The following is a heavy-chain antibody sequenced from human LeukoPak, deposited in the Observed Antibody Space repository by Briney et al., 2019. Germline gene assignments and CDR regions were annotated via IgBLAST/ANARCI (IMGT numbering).Heavy chain of an antibody. CDR2: IKGSGDSI. D-gene: IGHD3-3*01. J-gene: IGHJ4*02. CDR3: AKVSYDFWSGQHFDY. Sequence: GGSLRLSCAASGFTFSSYSMNWVRQAPGKGLEWVSYIKGSGDSIFYADSVKGRFTISRDNAKNSLYLQMNSLRAEDTAVYYCAKVSYDFWSGQHFDYWGQGTLVTVSS. CDR1: GFTFSSYS. V-gene: IGHV3-48*01.